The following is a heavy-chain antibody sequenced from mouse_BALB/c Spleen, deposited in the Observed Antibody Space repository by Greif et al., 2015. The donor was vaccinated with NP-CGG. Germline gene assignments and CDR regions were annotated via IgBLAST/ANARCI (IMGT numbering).Heavy chain of an antibody. CDR3: ASHGNNYYAMDY. Sequence: VQLQQSGAELVKPGASVKLSCTASGFNIKETYMHWVKQRPEQGLEWIGRIDPANGNTKYDPKFQGKATITADTSSNTAYLQLSSLTSEDTAVYYCASHGNNYYAMDYWGQGTSVTVSS. CDR2: IDPANGNT. CDR1: GFNIKETY. J-gene: IGHJ4*01. D-gene: IGHD2-1*01. V-gene: IGHV14-3*02.